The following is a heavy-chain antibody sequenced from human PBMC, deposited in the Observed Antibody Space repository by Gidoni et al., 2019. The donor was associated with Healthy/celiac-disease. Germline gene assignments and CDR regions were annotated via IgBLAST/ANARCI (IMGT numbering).Heavy chain of an antibody. CDR2: ISSSSSYI. Sequence: EVQLVESGGGLVKPGGSLRLSCAASGFTFSSYSMNWVRQAPGKGLEWVSSISSSSSYIYYADSVKGRFTISRDNAKNSLYLQMNSLRAEDTAVYYCARGDTAMAQKIYYYYGMDVWGQGTTVTVSS. CDR3: ARGDTAMAQKIYYYYGMDV. D-gene: IGHD5-18*01. J-gene: IGHJ6*02. CDR1: GFTFSSYS. V-gene: IGHV3-21*01.